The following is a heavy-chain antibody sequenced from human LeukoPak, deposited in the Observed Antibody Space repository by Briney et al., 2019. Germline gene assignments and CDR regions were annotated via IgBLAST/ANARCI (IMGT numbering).Heavy chain of an antibody. Sequence: PSETLSLTCAVYGGSFSGYYWSWIRQPPGKGLEWIGEINHSGSTNYNPSLKSRVTISVDTSKNQFSLKLSSVTAADTAVYYCARGPRHSGSYRYFDYWGQGTLVTVSS. CDR3: ARGPRHSGSYRYFDY. CDR1: GGSFSGYY. J-gene: IGHJ4*02. V-gene: IGHV4-34*01. D-gene: IGHD1-26*01. CDR2: INHSGST.